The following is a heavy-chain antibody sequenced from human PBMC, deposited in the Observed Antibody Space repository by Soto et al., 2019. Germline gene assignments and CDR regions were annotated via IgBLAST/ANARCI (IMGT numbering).Heavy chain of an antibody. D-gene: IGHD2-8*01. CDR3: EKVFGLPSPWMVQDGMDV. V-gene: IGHV3-30*18. J-gene: IGHJ6*02. Sequence: GGSLRLSCAASGFPFSIYGMHLVRQSPGKGLEWVAVISDDGSNKYYADSVKGRFTISRDSSKNTLYLQMNSLRDEDSAVYYCEKVFGLPSPWMVQDGMDVWGQGTTVTVSS. CDR2: ISDDGSNK. CDR1: GFPFSIYG.